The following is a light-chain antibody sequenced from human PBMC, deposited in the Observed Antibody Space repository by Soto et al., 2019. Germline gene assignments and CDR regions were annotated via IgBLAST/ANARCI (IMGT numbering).Light chain of an antibody. Sequence: EIVLTQSPGTLSLSPGERATLSCRASQSVTSNCLAWYQQKPGQAPRLLIHGASSRATGIPDRFSGSGSGTDFTLTISRLEPEDFAVYYCQQYGSSPPVTFGGGTKVEIK. V-gene: IGKV3-20*01. J-gene: IGKJ4*01. CDR1: QSVTSNC. CDR3: QQYGSSPPVT. CDR2: GAS.